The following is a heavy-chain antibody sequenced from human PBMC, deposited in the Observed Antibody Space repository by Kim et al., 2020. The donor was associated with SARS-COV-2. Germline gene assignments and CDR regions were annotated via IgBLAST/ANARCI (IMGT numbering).Heavy chain of an antibody. J-gene: IGHJ6*02. CDR1: GFTFSSYG. Sequence: GGSLRLSCVASGFTFSSYGMHWVRQAPGKGLEWVAVISYDGSNKYYADSVKGRFTISRDNSKNTLYLQMNSLRAEDTAVYYCAKRDFGGHEGGFYYYYGMDVWGQGTTVTVSS. CDR2: ISYDGSNK. CDR3: AKRDFGGHEGGFYYYYGMDV. V-gene: IGHV3-30*18. D-gene: IGHD5-12*01.